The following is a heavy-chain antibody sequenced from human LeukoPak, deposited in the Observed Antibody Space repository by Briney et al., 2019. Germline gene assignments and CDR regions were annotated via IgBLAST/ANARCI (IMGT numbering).Heavy chain of an antibody. D-gene: IGHD2-21*02. J-gene: IGHJ4*02. V-gene: IGHV1-69*05. CDR3: AREPLGCGGDCHFDY. Sequence: ASLTVSCKTSGVSFISFAFSWMRQAPGQGLEWVGRIIAVYDAVDYAQKFQGRVSITTDESTSTVSLELTGLTYDDTAVYYCAREPLGCGGDCHFDYWGQGTLVTVSS. CDR1: GVSFISFA. CDR2: IIAVYDAV.